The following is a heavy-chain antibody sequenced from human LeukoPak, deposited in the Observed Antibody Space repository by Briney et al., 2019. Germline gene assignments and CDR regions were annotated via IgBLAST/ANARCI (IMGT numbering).Heavy chain of an antibody. V-gene: IGHV3-48*03. CDR1: GFTFSSYE. D-gene: IGHD6-13*01. CDR2: ISSSGSTI. Sequence: GSLRLSCAASGFTFSSYEMNWVRQAPGKGLEWVSYISSSGSTIYYADSVKGRFTISRDNAKNSLYLQMNSLRAEDTAVYYCARDQAGGYSSNHDYWGQGTLVTVSS. J-gene: IGHJ4*02. CDR3: ARDQAGGYSSNHDY.